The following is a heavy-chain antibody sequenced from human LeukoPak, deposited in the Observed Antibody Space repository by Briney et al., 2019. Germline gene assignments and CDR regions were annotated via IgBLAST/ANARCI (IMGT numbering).Heavy chain of an antibody. CDR3: ARDRLLWFGELEVLDP. J-gene: IGHJ5*02. CDR1: GGSISSGSYY. CDR2: IYTSGST. V-gene: IGHV4-61*02. D-gene: IGHD3-10*01. Sequence: PSETLSLTCTVSGGSISSGSYYWSWIRQPAGKGLEWIGRIYTSGSTNYNPSHKSRVTTSVDTSKNQFSLKLSSVTAADTAVYYCARDRLLWFGELEVLDPWGQGTLVTVSS.